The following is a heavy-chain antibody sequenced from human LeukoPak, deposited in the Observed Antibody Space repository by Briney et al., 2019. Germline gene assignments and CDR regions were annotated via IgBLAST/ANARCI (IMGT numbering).Heavy chain of an antibody. Sequence: SSETLSLTCTVSGGSISSGGYYWSWIRQPAGKGLEWIGRIHPSGTTNYNPSLESRVTISVDTSKNQFSLELSSVTASDTAVYYCARTPLRGATFFTSYPNWFDTWGQGTLVTVSS. CDR2: IHPSGTT. D-gene: IGHD3-10*01. CDR1: GGSISSGGYY. V-gene: IGHV4-61*02. CDR3: ARTPLRGATFFTSYPNWFDT. J-gene: IGHJ5*02.